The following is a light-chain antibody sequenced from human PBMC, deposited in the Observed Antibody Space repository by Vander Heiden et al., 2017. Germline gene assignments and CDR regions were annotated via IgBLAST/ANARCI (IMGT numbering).Light chain of an antibody. CDR3: QTWGTGIRV. Sequence: QLVLTQSPSASASLGASVKLTCTLSSGHSSYAIAWHQQQPEKGPRYLMKVNSDGSHSKGDGIPDRFSGSSSAAERYLTISSLQAEDEADYYCQTWGTGIRVFGGGTKLTVL. CDR2: VNSDGSH. J-gene: IGLJ3*02. V-gene: IGLV4-69*01. CDR1: SGHSSYA.